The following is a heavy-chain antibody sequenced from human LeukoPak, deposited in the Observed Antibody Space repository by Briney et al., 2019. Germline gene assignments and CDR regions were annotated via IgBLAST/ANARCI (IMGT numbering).Heavy chain of an antibody. J-gene: IGHJ4*02. CDR2: INPNSGGT. CDR3: ARGLRLYCSSTSCTNGDYFDY. D-gene: IGHD2-2*01. Sequence: ASVKVSCKASGYTFTGYYMHWVRQAPGQGLEWMGWINPNSGGTNYAQKFQGWVTMTRDTSISTAYMELSRLRSDDTAVYYCARGLRLYCSSTSCTNGDYFDYWGQGTLVTVSS. V-gene: IGHV1-2*04. CDR1: GYTFTGYY.